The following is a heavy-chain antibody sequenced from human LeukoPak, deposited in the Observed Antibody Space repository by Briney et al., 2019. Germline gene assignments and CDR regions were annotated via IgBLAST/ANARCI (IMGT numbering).Heavy chain of an antibody. CDR2: ISNYNGNT. Sequence: ASVKVSCKASGYSFTNYGITWVRQAPGQGLEWMGWISNYNGNTKYAQKFQGRVTMTTDTSTATAYMELRNLISDDTAGYYCARVDIVATTNSPYYYFGMDVWGQGTTIIVSS. D-gene: IGHD5-12*01. CDR1: GYSFTNYG. J-gene: IGHJ6*02. V-gene: IGHV1-18*01. CDR3: ARVDIVATTNSPYYYFGMDV.